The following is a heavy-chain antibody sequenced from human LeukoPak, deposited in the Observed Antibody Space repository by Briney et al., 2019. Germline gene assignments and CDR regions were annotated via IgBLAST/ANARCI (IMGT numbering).Heavy chain of an antibody. V-gene: IGHV4-39*02. CDR3: ARLRKGRYFDYFVEY. CDR1: GSSVSTINSY. J-gene: IGHJ4*02. Sequence: SETLSLSCTVSGSSVSTINSYWGWIRQPPGKGLEWIGNVYYSGRANYSPSLKSRVTMSVDTSKNRFSLKMTSVTAADTAVYFCARLRKGRYFDYFVEYWGQGTLVTVS. D-gene: IGHD3-9*01. CDR2: VYYSGRA.